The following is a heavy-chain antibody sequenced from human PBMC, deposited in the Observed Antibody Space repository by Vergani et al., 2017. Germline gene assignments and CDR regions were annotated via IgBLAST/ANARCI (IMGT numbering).Heavy chain of an antibody. CDR2: IYHSGST. CDR1: GGSISSSNW. CDR3: ARTGQLVWGDGYYFDY. Sequence: QVQLQESGPGLVKPSGTLSLTCAVSGGSISSSNWWSWVRQPPGKGLEWIGEIYHSGSTNYNPSLKSRVTISVDTSKNQFSLKLSSVTAADTAVYYCARTGQLVWGDGYYFDYWGQGTLVTVSS. V-gene: IGHV4-4*02. J-gene: IGHJ4*02. D-gene: IGHD6-13*01.